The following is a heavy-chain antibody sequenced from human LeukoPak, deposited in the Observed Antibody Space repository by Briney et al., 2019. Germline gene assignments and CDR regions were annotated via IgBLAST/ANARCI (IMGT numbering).Heavy chain of an antibody. V-gene: IGHV1-2*02. D-gene: IGHD3-16*01. J-gene: IGHJ4*02. Sequence: ASVKVSCKASGYTFTGYYMHWVRQAPGQGLEWMGWINPNSGGTNYAQKFQGRVTMTRDTSISTAYMELSRLGSDDTAVYYCARSKGGRNYFDYWGQGTLVTVSS. CDR2: INPNSGGT. CDR1: GYTFTGYY. CDR3: ARSKGGRNYFDY.